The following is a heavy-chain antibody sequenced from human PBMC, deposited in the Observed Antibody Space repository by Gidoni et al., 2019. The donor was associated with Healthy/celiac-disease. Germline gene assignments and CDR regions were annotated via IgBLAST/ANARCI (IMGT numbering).Heavy chain of an antibody. D-gene: IGHD1-26*01. CDR2: ISPIVGTA. V-gene: IGHV1-69*01. J-gene: IGHJ5*02. CDR3: ASNLGSLYNWFDP. CDR1: GGTFSSYA. Sequence: QVQLVQSGAEVKKPGSSVTVSCQASGGTFSSYAISWVRQAPGQGLEWMGGISPIVGTANYEQKCQGRVTITADESTSTAYMELSSLRSEDTAVYYCASNLGSLYNWFDPWGQGTLVTVSS.